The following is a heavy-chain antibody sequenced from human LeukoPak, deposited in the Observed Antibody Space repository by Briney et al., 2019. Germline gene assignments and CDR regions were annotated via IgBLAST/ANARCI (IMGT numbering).Heavy chain of an antibody. Sequence: PGRSLRLSCAASGFTFSSYGMHWVRQAPGKGLEWVAVISYDGSNKYYADSVKGRFTISRDNSKNTLYLQMSSLRAEDTAVYFCARSTTYCDYWGQGTLVTVSS. CDR2: ISYDGSNK. V-gene: IGHV3-30*03. CDR1: GFTFSSYG. J-gene: IGHJ4*02. D-gene: IGHD1-14*01. CDR3: ARSTTYCDY.